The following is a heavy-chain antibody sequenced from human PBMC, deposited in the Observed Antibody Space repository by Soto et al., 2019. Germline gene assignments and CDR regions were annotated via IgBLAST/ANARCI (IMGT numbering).Heavy chain of an antibody. V-gene: IGHV1-2*02. D-gene: IGHD6-19*01. CDR3: ARGLYTSDCYFDY. Sequence: ASVKVSCKASGYIFTGEYMHWVRQAPGQGLEWMGWLNPNSGGTQYGQKFQGRVTLTRDRSISTAYMELSGLTSDDTAVYYCARGLYTSDCYFDYWG. CDR1: GYIFTGEY. CDR2: LNPNSGGT. J-gene: IGHJ4*01.